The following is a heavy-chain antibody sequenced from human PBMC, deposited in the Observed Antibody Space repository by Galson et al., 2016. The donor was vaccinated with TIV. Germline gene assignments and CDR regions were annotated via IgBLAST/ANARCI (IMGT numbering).Heavy chain of an antibody. D-gene: IGHD3-22*01. Sequence: SLRLSCAASGFTFDDYGMSWVRQAPGKGLEWVSGINGNDGTTGYADSVKGRFTISRDNAKNALYLQMNSLRAEDTALYYCARQYYYDSTVTWEKYYFDYWGQGTPVTVSS. V-gene: IGHV3-20*04. J-gene: IGHJ4*02. CDR2: INGNDGTT. CDR3: ARQYYYDSTVTWEKYYFDY. CDR1: GFTFDDYG.